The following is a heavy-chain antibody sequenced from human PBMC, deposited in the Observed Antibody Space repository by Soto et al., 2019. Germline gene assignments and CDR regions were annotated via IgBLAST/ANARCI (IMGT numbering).Heavy chain of an antibody. CDR1: GGSISSGDYY. J-gene: IGHJ4*02. CDR2: IYYSGST. CDR3: ARARGARYFDY. V-gene: IGHV4-30-4*01. D-gene: IGHD2-15*01. Sequence: PSEILSLTCTVSGGSISSGDYYWSWIRQPPGKGLVWIGYIYYSGSTYYNPSLKSRVTISVDTSKNQFSLKLSSVTAADTAVYYCARARGARYFDYWGQGTLVTVSS.